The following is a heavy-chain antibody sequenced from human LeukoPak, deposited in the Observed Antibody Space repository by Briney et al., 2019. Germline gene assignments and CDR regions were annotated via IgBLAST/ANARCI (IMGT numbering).Heavy chain of an antibody. CDR1: GGSISSYY. CDR3: ARDRYCSGGSCLDAFDI. D-gene: IGHD2-15*01. CDR2: NYYSGST. V-gene: IGHV4-59*01. Sequence: PSETLSLTCTVSGGSISSYYWSWIRQPPGKGLEWIGYNYYSGSTNYNPSLKSRVTISVDTSKNQFSLKLSSVTAADTAVYYCARDRYCSGGSCLDAFDIWGQGTMVTVSS. J-gene: IGHJ3*02.